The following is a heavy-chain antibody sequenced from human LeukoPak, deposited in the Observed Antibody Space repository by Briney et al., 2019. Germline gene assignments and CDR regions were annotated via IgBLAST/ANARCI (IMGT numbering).Heavy chain of an antibody. CDR3: AKAFIGYYGSGSYYTTFDP. D-gene: IGHD3-10*01. CDR1: GFTFSSYG. CDR2: IKQDGTEK. Sequence: GGSLRLSCAASGFTFSSYGMSWVRQAPGKGLEWVANIKQDGTEKYYVDSVKGRFTISRDNSKNTLYLQMNSLRAEDTAVYYCAKAFIGYYGSGSYYTTFDPWGQGTLVTVSS. V-gene: IGHV3-7*01. J-gene: IGHJ5*02.